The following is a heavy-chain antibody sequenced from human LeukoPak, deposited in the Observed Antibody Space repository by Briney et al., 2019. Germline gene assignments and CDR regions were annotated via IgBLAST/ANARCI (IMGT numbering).Heavy chain of an antibody. CDR3: ASSGYSYRFDY. Sequence: SETLSLTCAVYGGSFSGYYWSWIRQHPGKGLEWIGYIYYSGSTYYNPSLKSRVTISVDTSKNQFSLKLSSVTAADTAVYYCASSGYSYRFDYWGQGTLVTVSS. D-gene: IGHD5-18*01. CDR2: IYYSGST. CDR1: GGSFSGYY. V-gene: IGHV4-31*11. J-gene: IGHJ4*02.